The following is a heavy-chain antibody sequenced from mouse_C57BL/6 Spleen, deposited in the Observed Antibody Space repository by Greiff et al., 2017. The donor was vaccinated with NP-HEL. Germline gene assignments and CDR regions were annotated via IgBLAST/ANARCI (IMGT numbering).Heavy chain of an antibody. CDR1: GYAFTNYL. CDR2: INPGSGGT. Sequence: VQLQESGAELVRPGTSVKVSCKASGYAFTNYLIEWVKLRPGQGLEWIGVINPGSGGTNYNEKFKGKATLTADKSSSTAYMQLSSLTSEDSAVYVCARRAYYGSSSLDFDVWGTGTTVTVSS. D-gene: IGHD1-1*01. V-gene: IGHV1-54*01. CDR3: ARRAYYGSSSLDFDV. J-gene: IGHJ1*03.